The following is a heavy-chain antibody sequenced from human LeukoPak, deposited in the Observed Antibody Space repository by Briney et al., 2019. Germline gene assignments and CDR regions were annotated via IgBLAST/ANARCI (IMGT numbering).Heavy chain of an antibody. J-gene: IGHJ1*01. CDR3: ASSIGAEYFQH. CDR1: GYTFTSYY. CDR2: INPSGGST. Sequence: ASVKVSCKASGYTFTSYYMHWVRQAPGQGLEWMGIINPSGGSTSYAQKSQGRVTMTRDTSTSTVYMELSSLRSEDTAVYYCASSIGAEYFQHWGQGTLVTVSS. D-gene: IGHD2-21*01. V-gene: IGHV1-46*01.